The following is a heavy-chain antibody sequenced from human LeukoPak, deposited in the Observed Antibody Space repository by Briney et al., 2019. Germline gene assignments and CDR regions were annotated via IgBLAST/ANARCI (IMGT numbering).Heavy chain of an antibody. CDR1: GFTFSSYG. CDR3: ARVRSAHYYGMDV. Sequence: PGGPLRLSCAASGFTFSSYGMHWVRQAPGKGLEWVAVIWYDGSNKYYADSVKGRFTISRDNSKNTLYLQMNSLRAEDTAVYYCARVRSAHYYGMDVWGQGTTVTVSS. J-gene: IGHJ6*02. V-gene: IGHV3-33*01. CDR2: IWYDGSNK.